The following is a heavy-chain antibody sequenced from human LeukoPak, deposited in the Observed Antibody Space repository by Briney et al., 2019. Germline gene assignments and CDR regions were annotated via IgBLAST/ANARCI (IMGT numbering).Heavy chain of an antibody. Sequence: GGSLRLSCAASGFTFRTYAMTWVRQAPGKGLEWVSGISESGGSTYYVDSVKGRFTISRDNSKNTLYLQMNSLRADDTAVYYCARDPFSYYYGMDVWGQGTTVTVSS. CDR2: ISESGGST. J-gene: IGHJ6*02. CDR3: ARDPFSYYYGMDV. CDR1: GFTFRTYA. V-gene: IGHV3-23*01. D-gene: IGHD3-16*01.